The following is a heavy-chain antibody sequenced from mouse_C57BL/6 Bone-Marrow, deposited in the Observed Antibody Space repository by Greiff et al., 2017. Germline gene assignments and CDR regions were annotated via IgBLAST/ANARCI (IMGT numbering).Heavy chain of an antibody. CDR2: IYPGDGDT. D-gene: IGHD3-2*02. CDR1: GYAFSSPW. Sequence: QVQLQQSGPELVQPVASVTISCKASGYAFSSPWMHLVKQRPGKGLEWIGRIYPGDGDTNYNGKFKGKATLTADKSSSTAYMQLSSLTSEDSAVYFCARSSDSSVRYSFHSWGQGNT. V-gene: IGHV1-82*01. CDR3: ARSSDSSVRYSFHS. J-gene: IGHJ2*01.